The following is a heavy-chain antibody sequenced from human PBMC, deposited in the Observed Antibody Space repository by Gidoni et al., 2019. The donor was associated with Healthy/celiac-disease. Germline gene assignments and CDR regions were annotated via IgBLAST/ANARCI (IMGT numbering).Heavy chain of an antibody. D-gene: IGHD3-10*01. CDR3: ARGSRIRTYYYGSGSPPPPFDY. CDR2: NNHSGST. V-gene: IGHV4-34*01. CDR1: GGSFSGYY. J-gene: IGHJ4*02. Sequence: QVQLQQWGAGLLKPSETLSLTCAVYGGSFSGYYWSWIRQPPGKGLAWIGENNHSGSTNYKPSLKSRVTISGETSKNQFSLKLSSVTAADTAVYYWARGSRIRTYYYGSGSPPPPFDYWGQGTLVTVSS.